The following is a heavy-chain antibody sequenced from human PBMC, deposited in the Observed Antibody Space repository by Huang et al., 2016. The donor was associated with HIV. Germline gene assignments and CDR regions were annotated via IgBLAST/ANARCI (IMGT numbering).Heavy chain of an antibody. V-gene: IGHV1-8*01. CDR1: GYTFSFHD. Sequence: QEQLVQSGAEVKKPGASVTVSCKASGYTFSFHDVHGVGQVSVQGLEGMGWANPGRGNTGYEGKFQGRVTMTTNTSATTAYMELRSLTSEDTAVYVCARGPLHRAIMNWGEGFDDGWRTGFDPWGQGTLVIVTS. CDR2: ANPGRGNT. D-gene: IGHD7-27*01. J-gene: IGHJ5*02. CDR3: ARGPLHRAIMNWGEGFDDGWRTGFDP.